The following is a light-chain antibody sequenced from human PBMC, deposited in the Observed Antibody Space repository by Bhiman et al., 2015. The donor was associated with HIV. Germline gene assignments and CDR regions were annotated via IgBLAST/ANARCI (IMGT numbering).Light chain of an antibody. Sequence: QSALTQPASVSGSPGQSITISCTGTSSDVGGYNYISWYQHHPGKAPKLMIYDVTQRPSGVSNRFSGSKSGNTASLTISGLQAEDEADYYCSSYTTSATLVFGGGTKMTVL. CDR2: DVT. V-gene: IGLV2-14*03. J-gene: IGLJ2*01. CDR3: SSYTTSATLV. CDR1: SSDVGGYNY.